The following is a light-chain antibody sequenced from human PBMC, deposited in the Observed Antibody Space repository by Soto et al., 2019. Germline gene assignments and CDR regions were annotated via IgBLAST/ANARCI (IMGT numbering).Light chain of an antibody. Sequence: DIQLTQSPSTLSASVGDRVIITCRASQTIGTCLAWYQEKPGKATNLLIYKASTLERGVPSRFSGSGSGTEFTLSISNLQPEDFATYYCHLYNTYSPTLGQGTKLDI. CDR2: KAS. V-gene: IGKV1-5*03. J-gene: IGKJ2*01. CDR3: HLYNTYSPT. CDR1: QTIGTC.